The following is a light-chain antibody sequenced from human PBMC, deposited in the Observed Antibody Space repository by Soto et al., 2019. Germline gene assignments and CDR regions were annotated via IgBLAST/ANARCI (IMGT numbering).Light chain of an antibody. CDR1: QSVSSY. CDR3: QQRSSWPLT. J-gene: IGKJ4*01. CDR2: DGS. Sequence: EIVLTQSPATLSLSPGERATLSCRASQSVSSYLGWYQQKPGQAPRLLIYDGSNRATGIPARFSGSGSGTDFTLTISSLEPEDFAVYYCQQRSSWPLTFGGGTKVEIK. V-gene: IGKV3-11*01.